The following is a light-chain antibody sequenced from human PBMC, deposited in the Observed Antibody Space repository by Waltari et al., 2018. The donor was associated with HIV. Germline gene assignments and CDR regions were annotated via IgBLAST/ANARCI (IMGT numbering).Light chain of an antibody. CDR2: DNN. CDR3: GSWDSSLSSVV. CDR1: NSTIGNNY. J-gene: IGLJ2*01. V-gene: IGLV1-51*01. Sequence: QSVMTQSPSVSAAPGQKVTISCSGSNSTIGNNYVSWYQQLPGTAPKLLIYDNNKRPSGIPDRFSGSKSGTSATLGITGLQTGDEADYYCGSWDSSLSSVVFGGGTKLTVL.